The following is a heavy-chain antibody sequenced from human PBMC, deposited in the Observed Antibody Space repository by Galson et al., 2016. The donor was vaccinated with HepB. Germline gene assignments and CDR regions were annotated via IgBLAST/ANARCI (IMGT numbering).Heavy chain of an antibody. CDR3: AKERLVRRIFDH. D-gene: IGHD1-1*01. V-gene: IGHV3-23*01. CDR1: GFVFSNFG. Sequence: SLRLSCAASGFVFSNFGLSWVRLAPGKGLEWVASLSTRRTTYYTDSVQGRFTISRDNSNNTLYLQMNGLRAEDTAVYYCAKERLVRRIFDHWGQGTLLTVSS. J-gene: IGHJ4*02. CDR2: LSTRRTT.